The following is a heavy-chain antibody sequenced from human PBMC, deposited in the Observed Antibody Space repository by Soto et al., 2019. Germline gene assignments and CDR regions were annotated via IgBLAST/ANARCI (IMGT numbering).Heavy chain of an antibody. V-gene: IGHV3-7*01. CDR2: IKQDGSEK. CDR1: GFTFSSYW. J-gene: IGHJ6*03. D-gene: IGHD5-18*01. Sequence: PGGSLRLSCAASGFTFSSYWMSWVRQAPGKGLEWVANIKQDGSEKYYVDSVKGRFTISRDNAKNSLYLQMNSLRAEDTAVYYCAREVQLWYDYYYYYYMDVWGKGTTVTVSS. CDR3: AREVQLWYDYYYYYYMDV.